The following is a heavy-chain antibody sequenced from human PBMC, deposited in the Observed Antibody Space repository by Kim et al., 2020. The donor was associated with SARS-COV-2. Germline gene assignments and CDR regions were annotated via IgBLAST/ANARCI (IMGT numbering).Heavy chain of an antibody. V-gene: IGHV3-66*01. CDR2: IYSGGST. J-gene: IGHJ4*02. CDR3: ARAGSPHYYDSSGYYKDY. D-gene: IGHD3-22*01. Sequence: GGSLRLSCAASGFTVSSNYMSWVRQAPGKGLEWVSVIYSGGSTYYADSVKGRFTISRDNSKNTLYLQMNSLRAEDTAVYYCARAGSPHYYDSSGYYKDYWGQGTLVTVSS. CDR1: GFTVSSNY.